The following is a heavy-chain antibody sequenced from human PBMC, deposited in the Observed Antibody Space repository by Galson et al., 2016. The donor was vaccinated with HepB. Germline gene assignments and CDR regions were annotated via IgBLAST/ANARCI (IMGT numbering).Heavy chain of an antibody. Sequence: ETLSLTCAVSGDSISNSNWWSWLRQPPGKGLEWIGEIYHSGTTNYNPPPKSRVTILVDRAKNHFSLKLSSVSAADTAVYYCAREFGSGPAVSLGYYGMDVWGQGTTVTVSS. J-gene: IGHJ6*02. V-gene: IGHV4-4*02. CDR2: IYHSGTT. D-gene: IGHD3-10*01. CDR3: AREFGSGPAVSLGYYGMDV. CDR1: GDSISNSNW.